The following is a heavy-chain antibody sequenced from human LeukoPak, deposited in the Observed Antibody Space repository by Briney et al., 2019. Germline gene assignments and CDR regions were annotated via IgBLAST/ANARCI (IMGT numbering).Heavy chain of an antibody. CDR3: AKAGIGADGAGFLCEY. CDR2: ASYYIGKQ. D-gene: IGHD1-1*01. Sequence: GGSLTLSCAASGFTFSDYAMSWVRQAPGKGLEWVSTASYYIGKQYHADSVRGRFTVSRDNSRNTVSLQMSSLRVEDSGIYYCAKAGIGADGAGFLCEYWGQGTLVTVSS. J-gene: IGHJ4*02. V-gene: IGHV3-23*01. CDR1: GFTFSDYA.